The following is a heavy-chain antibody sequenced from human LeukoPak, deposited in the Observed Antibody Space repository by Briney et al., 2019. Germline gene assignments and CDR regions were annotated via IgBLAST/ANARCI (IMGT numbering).Heavy chain of an antibody. CDR1: GFTFSSYA. V-gene: IGHV3-23*01. CDR2: ISGSGGST. Sequence: GGSLRLSCAASGFTFSSYARTWVRQAPGKGLEWVSAISGSGGSTYYADSVKGRFTISRDNSKNTLYLQMNSLRAEDTAVYYCAKDLDGGYSGPRWFDYWGQGTLVTVSS. CDR3: AKDLDGGYSGPRWFDY. D-gene: IGHD5-12*01. J-gene: IGHJ4*02.